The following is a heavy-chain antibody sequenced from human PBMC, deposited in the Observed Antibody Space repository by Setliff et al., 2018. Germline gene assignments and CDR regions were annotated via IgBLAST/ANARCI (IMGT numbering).Heavy chain of an antibody. CDR2: INHSGNT. J-gene: IGHJ4*02. V-gene: IGHV4-34*01. CDR3: ARGRNVAARLLDS. Sequence: LSLTCAVYSGSFSGYYWSWIRQPPGKGLEWIGEINHSGNTNYNPSLKSRVTISVDTSKNQISLKVTSVTAADTSVYFCARGRNVAARLLDSWGQGTLVTVSS. D-gene: IGHD6-6*01. CDR1: SGSFSGYY.